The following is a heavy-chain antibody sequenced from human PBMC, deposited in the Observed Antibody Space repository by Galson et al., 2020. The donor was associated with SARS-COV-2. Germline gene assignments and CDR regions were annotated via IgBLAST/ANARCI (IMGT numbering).Heavy chain of an antibody. CDR1: GFTFSSYG. CDR2: ISYDGSNN. Sequence: GESLKISCAASGFTFSSYGMHWVRQAPAKGLEWVAVISYDGSNNNYADSVKGRFTISRDNSKNTLYLQMNSLRAEDTAVYYCALHWEEQWLGRLNDYWGQGTLVTVSS. D-gene: IGHD6-19*01. J-gene: IGHJ4*02. CDR3: ALHWEEQWLGRLNDY. V-gene: IGHV3-30*03.